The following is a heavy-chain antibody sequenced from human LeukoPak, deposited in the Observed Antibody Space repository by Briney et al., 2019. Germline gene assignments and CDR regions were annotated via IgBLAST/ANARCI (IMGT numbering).Heavy chain of an antibody. CDR1: GGSISSSSYY. Sequence: KPSETLSLTCTVSGGSISSSSYYWGWIRQPPGKGLEWIGSMYYSGNTYYNPSLKSRVTISVDTSKNQFSLKLSSVTAADTAVYYCARERYYYDTSSEGNYWGQGTLVTVSS. CDR2: MYYSGNT. CDR3: ARERYYYDTSSEGNY. J-gene: IGHJ4*02. V-gene: IGHV4-39*01. D-gene: IGHD3-22*01.